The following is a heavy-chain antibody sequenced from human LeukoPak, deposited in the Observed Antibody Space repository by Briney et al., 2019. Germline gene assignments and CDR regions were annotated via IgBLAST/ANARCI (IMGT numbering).Heavy chain of an antibody. J-gene: IGHJ4*02. V-gene: IGHV3-23*01. CDR1: GFTFSSYA. CDR3: AKDRRQISVATTFDS. D-gene: IGHD5-12*01. Sequence: GSLRLSCAASGFTFSSYAMTWVRQAPGKGLEWVSAITASGDDSYYADSVKGRFAISRDNSKNTFYLQMISLRAEDTAIYYCAKDRRQISVATTFDSWGQGTLVTVSS. CDR2: ITASGDDS.